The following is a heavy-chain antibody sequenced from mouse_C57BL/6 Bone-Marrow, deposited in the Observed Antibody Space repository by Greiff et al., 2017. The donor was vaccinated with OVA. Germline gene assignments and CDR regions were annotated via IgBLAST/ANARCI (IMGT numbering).Heavy chain of an antibody. J-gene: IGHJ4*01. D-gene: IGHD1-1*01. CDR1: GYTFTDYA. CDR3: GELRRDYYAMDY. CDR2: ISTYNGDA. V-gene: IGHV1-67*01. Sequence: QVQLQQSGPELVRPGVSVKISCKGSGYTFTDYAMHWVKQSHAKSLEWIGVISTYNGDASYNQKFKVKATMTVDKSSSTAYMELARLTSEDSAVYYCGELRRDYYAMDYWGQGTSVTVSS.